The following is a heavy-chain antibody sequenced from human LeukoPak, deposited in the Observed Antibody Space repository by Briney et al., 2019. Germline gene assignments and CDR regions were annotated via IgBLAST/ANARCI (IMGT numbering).Heavy chain of an antibody. J-gene: IGHJ5*02. Sequence: PGGSLRLSCAASGFTFSSYAMHWVRQAPGKGLEYVSAISSNGGSTYYANSVKGRFTISRDNSKNTLYLQMNSLRAEDTAVYHCAKGDKEMTTVSRNWFDPWGQGTLVTVSS. CDR3: AKGDKEMTTVSRNWFDP. CDR1: GFTFSSYA. D-gene: IGHD4-17*01. V-gene: IGHV3-64*01. CDR2: ISSNGGST.